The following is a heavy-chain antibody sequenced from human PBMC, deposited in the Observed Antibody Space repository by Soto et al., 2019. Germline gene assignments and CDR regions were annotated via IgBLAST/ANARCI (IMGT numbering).Heavy chain of an antibody. D-gene: IGHD6-13*01. Sequence: EVYLAQSGAEVKKPGESLKISGKGSGYNFNRYWIGWVRQMPGKGLEWMGVIYPGDSDTRYSPSLQGQVTISADKSSIAAYLQCTSLQASDTATYYCASSLVNGTYEAFDIWGQATMVTVSS. J-gene: IGHJ3*02. V-gene: IGHV5-51*03. CDR2: IYPGDSDT. CDR3: ASSLVNGTYEAFDI. CDR1: GYNFNRYW.